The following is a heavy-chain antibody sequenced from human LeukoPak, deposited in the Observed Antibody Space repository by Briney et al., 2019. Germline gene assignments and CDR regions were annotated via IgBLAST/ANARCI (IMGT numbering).Heavy chain of an antibody. Sequence: SETLSLTCTVSGGSISSSSYYWGWIRQPPGKGLEWIGSIYYSGSTYYNPSLKSRVTISVDTSKNQFSLKLSSVTAADTAVYYCASFDSSSSGYYFDYWGQGTLVTVSS. CDR2: IYYSGST. CDR3: ASFDSSSSGYYFDY. V-gene: IGHV4-39*01. D-gene: IGHD6-6*01. CDR1: GGSISSSSYY. J-gene: IGHJ4*02.